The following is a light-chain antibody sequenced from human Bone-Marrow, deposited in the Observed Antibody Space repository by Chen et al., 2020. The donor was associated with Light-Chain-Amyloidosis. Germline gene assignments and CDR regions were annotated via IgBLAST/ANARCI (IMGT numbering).Light chain of an antibody. Sequence: ELVLTQSPATLSLSPGEGVTLSCRASQSVDNYLAWYQQKPGQAPRLLIFDASNRASGVPARFSGSGSGTDFTLTISSLEPEDFAVYYCQQRSNWPPYTFGQGTKLEIK. CDR1: QSVDNY. CDR3: QQRSNWPPYT. CDR2: DAS. J-gene: IGKJ2*01. V-gene: IGKV3-11*01.